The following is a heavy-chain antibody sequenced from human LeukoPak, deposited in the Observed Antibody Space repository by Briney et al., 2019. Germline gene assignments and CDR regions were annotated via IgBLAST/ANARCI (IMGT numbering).Heavy chain of an antibody. Sequence: PSETLSLTCAVYGGSFSGYYWSWIRQPPGKGLEWIGEINHSGSTNYNPSLKSRVTISVDTSKNQFSLKLSSVTAADTAVYYCARDMAGSGWYSGLDCWGQGTLVTVSS. CDR3: ARDMAGSGWYSGLDC. CDR2: INHSGST. V-gene: IGHV4-34*01. CDR1: GGSFSGYY. J-gene: IGHJ4*02. D-gene: IGHD6-19*01.